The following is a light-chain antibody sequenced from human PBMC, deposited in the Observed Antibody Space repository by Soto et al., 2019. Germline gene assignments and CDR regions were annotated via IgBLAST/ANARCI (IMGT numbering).Light chain of an antibody. CDR1: SSDVGGYNY. CDR3: SSYTSSTSYV. V-gene: IGLV2-14*01. J-gene: IGLJ1*01. CDR2: DVS. Sequence: QSALTQPASVSGSPGQSITISCTGTSSDVGGYNYVSWYQQHPGKAPKLMIYDVSNRPSGVSNRFSGSKSGNTASLTISGLQAEDVADYYCSSYTSSTSYVFGTGNKVTV.